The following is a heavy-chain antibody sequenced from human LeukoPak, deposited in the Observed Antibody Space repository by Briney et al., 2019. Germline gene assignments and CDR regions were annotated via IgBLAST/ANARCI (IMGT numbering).Heavy chain of an antibody. CDR2: IRSKAYGGTT. CDR3: TGDGTMVRGADYYYYGMDV. J-gene: IGHJ6*02. Sequence: GGSLILFCTASGFTFGDYAMSWVRQAPGKGLEWVGFIRSKAYGGTTEYAASVKGRFTISRDDSKSIAYLQMNSLKTEDTAVYYCTGDGTMVRGADYYYYGMDVWGQGTTVTVSS. D-gene: IGHD3-10*01. CDR1: GFTFGDYA. V-gene: IGHV3-49*04.